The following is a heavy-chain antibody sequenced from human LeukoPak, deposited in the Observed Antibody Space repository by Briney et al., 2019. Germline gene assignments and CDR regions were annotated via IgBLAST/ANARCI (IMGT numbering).Heavy chain of an antibody. J-gene: IGHJ4*02. CDR1: GYTFTSYG. CDR2: ISAYNGNT. V-gene: IGHV1-18*01. CDR3: ARVNYYDSSGYLPSRMVFVH. Sequence: ASVKVSCKASGYTFTSYGISWVRQAPGQGLEWMGWISAYNGNTNYAQKLQGRVTMTTDTSTSTAYMELRSLRSDDTAVYYCARVNYYDSSGYLPSRMVFVHWGQGTLVTVSS. D-gene: IGHD3-22*01.